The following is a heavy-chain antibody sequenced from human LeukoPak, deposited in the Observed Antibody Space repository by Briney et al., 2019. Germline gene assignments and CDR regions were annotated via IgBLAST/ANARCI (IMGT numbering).Heavy chain of an antibody. CDR2: IYSGGDT. CDR3: ARGATYAYYFDY. CDR1: GFTVSNNY. D-gene: IGHD4-17*01. V-gene: IGHV3-66*01. J-gene: IGHJ4*02. Sequence: PGGSLRLSCAASGFTVSNNYMSWVRQAPGKGLEWVSSIYSGGDTYYVDSVKGRFTVSRDNSKNTVYLQMNSLRAEDTAVYYCARGATYAYYFDYWGQGILVTVSS.